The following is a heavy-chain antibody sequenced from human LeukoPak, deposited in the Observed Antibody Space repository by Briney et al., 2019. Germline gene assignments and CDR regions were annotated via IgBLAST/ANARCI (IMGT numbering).Heavy chain of an antibody. Sequence: GGSLRLSCAASGFTFSSYAMHWVRQAPGKGLEWVAVISYDGSNKYYADSVKGRFTISRDNSKNTLYLQMNSLRAEDTAVYYCARYCSGGSCPHYYYGMDVWGKGITVTVSS. V-gene: IGHV3-30*04. J-gene: IGHJ6*04. CDR2: ISYDGSNK. D-gene: IGHD2-15*01. CDR3: ARYCSGGSCPHYYYGMDV. CDR1: GFTFSSYA.